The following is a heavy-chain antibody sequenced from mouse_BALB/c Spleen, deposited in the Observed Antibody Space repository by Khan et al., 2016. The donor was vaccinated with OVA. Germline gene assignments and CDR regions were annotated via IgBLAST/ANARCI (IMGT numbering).Heavy chain of an antibody. CDR1: GFSLTTYG. J-gene: IGHJ3*01. CDR2: IWRGGNT. CDR3: ARNSYMYDFTY. Sequence: VQLQESGPGLVQPSQSLSITCTVSGFSLTTYGVHWVRQSPGKGLEWLGLIWRGGNTDYNAAFISRLSINKDNSMSQVFFKMNSLQADDTAMSYCARNSYMYDFTYWGQGTLVTVSA. V-gene: IGHV2-2*01. D-gene: IGHD2-14*01.